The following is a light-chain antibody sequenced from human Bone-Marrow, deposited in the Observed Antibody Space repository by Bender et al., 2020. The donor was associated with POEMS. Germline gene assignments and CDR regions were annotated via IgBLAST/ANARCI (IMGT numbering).Light chain of an antibody. Sequence: QSGLTQPASVSGSPGQSITISCTGTSSDVGGFNHVSWFQQHPGKAPRLMIYEVVNRPSGVSDRFSASKSGNTASLTISGLQAEDEADYYCISYTSSMTFVFGTGTKVTVL. CDR2: EVV. J-gene: IGLJ1*01. CDR3: ISYTSSMTFV. V-gene: IGLV2-14*01. CDR1: SSDVGGFNH.